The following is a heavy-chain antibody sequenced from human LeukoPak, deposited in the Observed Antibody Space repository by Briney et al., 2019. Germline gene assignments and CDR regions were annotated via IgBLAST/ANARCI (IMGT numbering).Heavy chain of an antibody. D-gene: IGHD6-13*01. V-gene: IGHV4-34*01. CDR3: ARESAAHNWFDP. J-gene: IGHJ5*02. CDR1: GGSFSGYY. Sequence: SETLSLTCAAYGGSFSGYYWSWIRQPPGKGLEWIGEINHSGSTNYNPSLKSRVTISVDTSKNQFSPKLSSVTAADTAVYYCARESAAHNWFDPWGQGTLVTVSS. CDR2: INHSGST.